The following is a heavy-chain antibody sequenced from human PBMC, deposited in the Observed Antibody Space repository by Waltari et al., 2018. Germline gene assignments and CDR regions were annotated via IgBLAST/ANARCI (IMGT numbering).Heavy chain of an antibody. D-gene: IGHD2-15*01. CDR3: ARSVEGAFDV. CDR1: GFRFSVYS. Sequence: EVQLVESGGGLVQPGGSLTLSCAASGFRFSVYSMNWVRQAPGTGLEWASYITMDIRTIIDAESVKGRFTISSDNAKAVVFLQMNSLRDDETAVYYCARSVEGAFDVWGQGTVVTVSS. V-gene: IGHV3-48*02. J-gene: IGHJ3*01. CDR2: ITMDIRTI.